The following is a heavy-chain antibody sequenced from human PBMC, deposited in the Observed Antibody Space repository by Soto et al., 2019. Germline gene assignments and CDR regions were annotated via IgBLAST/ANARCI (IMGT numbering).Heavy chain of an antibody. D-gene: IGHD4-17*01. V-gene: IGHV3-23*01. Sequence: GGSLRLSCAGSGFTFGDSYMSWIRQAPGKGLEWVSAISSSGGTTFYAESVRGRFTISRDNSINTLYLQMSSLRTEDTAVYYCAHPRGYGVFDAVDIWGQGTRVT. J-gene: IGHJ3*02. CDR2: ISSSGGTT. CDR3: AHPRGYGVFDAVDI. CDR1: GFTFGDSY.